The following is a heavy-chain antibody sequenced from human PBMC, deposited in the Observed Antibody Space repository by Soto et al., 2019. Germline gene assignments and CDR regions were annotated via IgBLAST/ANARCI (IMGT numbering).Heavy chain of an antibody. Sequence: EVQLVESGGGLIQPGGSLRLSCAASGFTVSNNYMTWVRQAPGKGLEWVSAIYSGGSTYYADSVKGRFTISRDNSKNTLYLQMNSLRAEDTAVYYCAKARSAAAGLFDYWGQGTLVSVSS. V-gene: IGHV3-53*01. D-gene: IGHD6-13*01. CDR1: GFTVSNNY. CDR3: AKARSAAAGLFDY. CDR2: IYSGGST. J-gene: IGHJ4*02.